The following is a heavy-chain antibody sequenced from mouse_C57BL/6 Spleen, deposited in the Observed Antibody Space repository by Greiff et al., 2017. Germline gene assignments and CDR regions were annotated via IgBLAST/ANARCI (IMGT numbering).Heavy chain of an antibody. D-gene: IGHD1-1*01. CDR2: ISSGSSTI. J-gene: IGHJ4*01. Sequence: EVQLVESGGGLVKPGGSLKFSCAASGFTFSDYGMHWVRQAPEKGLEWVAYISSGSSTIYYADTVKGRFTISRDNAKNTLFLQMTSLRSEDTAMYYCARYGSSYNYAMDYWGQGTSVTVSS. V-gene: IGHV5-17*01. CDR1: GFTFSDYG. CDR3: ARYGSSYNYAMDY.